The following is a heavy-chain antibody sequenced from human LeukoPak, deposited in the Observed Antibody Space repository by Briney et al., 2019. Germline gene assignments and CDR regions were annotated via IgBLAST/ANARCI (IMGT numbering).Heavy chain of an antibody. D-gene: IGHD6-6*01. CDR3: ARRRAARRTFDY. J-gene: IGHJ4*02. CDR2: INHSGST. V-gene: IGHV4-34*01. Sequence: WIGEINHSGSTNYNPSLKSRVTISVDTSKNQFSLKLSSVTAADTAVYYCARRRAARRTFDYWGQGTLVTVSS.